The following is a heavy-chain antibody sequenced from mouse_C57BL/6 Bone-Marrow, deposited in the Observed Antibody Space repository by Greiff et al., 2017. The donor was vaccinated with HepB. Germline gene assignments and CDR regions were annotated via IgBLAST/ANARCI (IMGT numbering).Heavy chain of an antibody. Sequence: QVQLQQPGAELVRPGSSVKLSCKASGYTFTSYWMDWVKQRPGQGLEWIGNIHPSDSETHYNQKFKDKATLTVDKSSSTAYMQLSSLTSEDSAVYYCAREGLYGYDGAWFAYWGQGTLVTVSA. CDR3: AREGLYGYDGAWFAY. D-gene: IGHD2-2*01. J-gene: IGHJ3*01. CDR1: GYTFTSYW. V-gene: IGHV1-61*01. CDR2: IHPSDSET.